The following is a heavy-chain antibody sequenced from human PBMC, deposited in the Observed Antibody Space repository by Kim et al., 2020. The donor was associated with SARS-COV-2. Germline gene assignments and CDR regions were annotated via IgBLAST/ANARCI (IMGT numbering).Heavy chain of an antibody. V-gene: IGHV4-34*01. Sequence: SETLSLTCAVYGGSFSGYYWSWIRQPPGKGLEWIGEINHSGSTNYNPSLKSRVTISVDTSKNQFSLKLSSVTAADTAVYYCAREAYYYDSSGYYYFDYWGQGTLVTVSS. J-gene: IGHJ4*02. CDR2: INHSGST. CDR1: GGSFSGYY. CDR3: AREAYYYDSSGYYYFDY. D-gene: IGHD3-22*01.